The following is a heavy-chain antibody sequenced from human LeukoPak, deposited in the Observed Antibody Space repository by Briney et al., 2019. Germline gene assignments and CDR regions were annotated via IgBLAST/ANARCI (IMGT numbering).Heavy chain of an antibody. D-gene: IGHD3-3*01. Sequence: PSETLSLTCTVSGGSISSSPYYWGWIRQPPGKGLEWIGSIYYSGTTHYSPSLESRVTISVDTSKNQFSLKLSSVTAADTAVYYCARGPPRRITIFGKTSSTGRATYYYYMDVWGKGTTVTVSS. V-gene: IGHV4-39*07. J-gene: IGHJ6*03. CDR2: IYYSGTT. CDR1: GGSISSSPYY. CDR3: ARGPPRRITIFGKTSSTGRATYYYYMDV.